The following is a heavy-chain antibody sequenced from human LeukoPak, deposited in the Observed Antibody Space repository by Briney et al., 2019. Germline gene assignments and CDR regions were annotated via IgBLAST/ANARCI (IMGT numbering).Heavy chain of an antibody. CDR3: ARVGYCSSTGCYNPDY. CDR1: GYTFSNYV. J-gene: IGHJ4*02. V-gene: IGHV1-18*04. D-gene: IGHD2-2*03. CDR2: LSAHNGNT. Sequence: ASVKVSCKASGYTFSNYVITWVRQAPGQGLEWIGWLSAHNGNTNYAQKLQDRVTMTTDTSTDTAYMELRSLRSDDTAVYYCARVGYCSSTGCYNPDYWGQGTLVTVSS.